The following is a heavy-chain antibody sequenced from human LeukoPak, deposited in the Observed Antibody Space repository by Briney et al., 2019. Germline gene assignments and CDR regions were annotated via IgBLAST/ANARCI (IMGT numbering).Heavy chain of an antibody. D-gene: IGHD1-14*01. CDR1: GFTFSDYY. CDR2: ISSSGRTM. CDR3: AKHRRSGYGMDV. J-gene: IGHJ6*02. V-gene: IGHV3-11*01. Sequence: NPGGSLRPSCAASGFTFSDYYMSWIRQAPGKGLEWVSYISSSGRTMYYADSVQGRFTISRDNAKNSLYLQMNSLRAEDTAVYYCAKHRRSGYGMDVWGQGTTVTVSS.